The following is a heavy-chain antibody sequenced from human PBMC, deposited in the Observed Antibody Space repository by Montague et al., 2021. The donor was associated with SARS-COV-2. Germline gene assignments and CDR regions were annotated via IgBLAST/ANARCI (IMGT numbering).Heavy chain of an antibody. CDR3: ASPGGYCSGGSCYYVY. V-gene: IGHV4-61*02. D-gene: IGHD2-15*01. J-gene: IGHJ4*02. Sequence: TLSLTCTVSGGAINSGDFYWSWIRQPAGKGLEWIGRIYVTGSTRYSPSLESRVTMSIDTAKGQFSLKLSSVTAADTGVYYCASPGGYCSGGSCYYVYWGQRTLVTVSS. CDR1: GGAINSGDFY. CDR2: IYVTGST.